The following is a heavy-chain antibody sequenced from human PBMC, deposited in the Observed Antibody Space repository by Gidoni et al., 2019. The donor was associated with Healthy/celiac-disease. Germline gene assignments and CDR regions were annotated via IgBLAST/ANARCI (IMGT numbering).Heavy chain of an antibody. D-gene: IGHD3-10*01. CDR3: ARARITMVRGVIRPLRYYYGMDV. CDR1: GFTFSSYS. J-gene: IGHJ6*02. V-gene: IGHV3-21*01. CDR2: ISSSSSYI. Sequence: EVQLVESGGGLVKPGGSLRLSCAASGFTFSSYSMNWVRQAPGKGLEWVSSISSSSSYIYYADSVKGRFTISRDNAKNSLYLQMNSLRAEDTAVYYCARARITMVRGVIRPLRYYYGMDVWGQGTTVTVSS.